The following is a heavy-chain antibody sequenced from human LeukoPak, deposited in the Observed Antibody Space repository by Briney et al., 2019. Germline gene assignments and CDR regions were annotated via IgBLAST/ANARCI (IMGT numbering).Heavy chain of an antibody. J-gene: IGHJ4*02. CDR1: GGSISTNSNFF. CDR2: IYYSGTT. Sequence: PSETLSLTCTVSGGSISTNSNFFWGWIRQPPGKGLDWIGIIYYSGTTYYNPSLKSRVTIFVDTSKNLFSLRLTSATAADTAVYYCARHRRVTNWYVDFWGQGTLVTVSS. CDR3: ARHRRVTNWYVDF. D-gene: IGHD1-1*01. V-gene: IGHV4-39*01.